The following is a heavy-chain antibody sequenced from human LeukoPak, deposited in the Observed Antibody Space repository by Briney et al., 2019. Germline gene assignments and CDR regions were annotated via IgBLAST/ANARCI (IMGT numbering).Heavy chain of an antibody. D-gene: IGHD6-25*01. Sequence: PGGSLRLSCAASGFTLMSYAMHWVRQAPGKGLEWVAVVSYDGNEKYYADSVKGRFTISRDNSKNTLYLQMNSLRAEDAAVYYCTRAPYSSGWFDYWGQGTPATVSS. CDR3: TRAPYSSGWFDY. J-gene: IGHJ4*02. V-gene: IGHV3-30*04. CDR1: GFTLMSYA. CDR2: VSYDGNEK.